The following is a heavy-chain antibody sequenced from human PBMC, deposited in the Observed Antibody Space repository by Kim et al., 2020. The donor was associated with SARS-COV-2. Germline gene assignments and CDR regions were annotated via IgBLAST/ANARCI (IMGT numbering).Heavy chain of an antibody. D-gene: IGHD5-12*01. J-gene: IGHJ6*02. CDR3: ARAETASRYGGYVYYYYYGMDV. V-gene: IGHV3-30*04. CDR2: ISYDGSNK. CDR1: GFTFSSYA. Sequence: GGSLRLSCAASGFTFSSYAMHWVRQAPGKGLEWVAVISYDGSNKYYADSVKGRFTISRDNSKNTLYLQMNSLRAEDTAVYYCARAETASRYGGYVYYYYYGMDVWGPGTTVTVSS.